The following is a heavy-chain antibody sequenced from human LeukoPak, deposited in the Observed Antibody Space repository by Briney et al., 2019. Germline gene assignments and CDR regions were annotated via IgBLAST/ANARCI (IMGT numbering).Heavy chain of an antibody. D-gene: IGHD3-10*01. J-gene: IGHJ5*02. CDR2: INPNSGGT. CDR3: ASLLSSITMGFDP. V-gene: IGHV1-2*02. Sequence: ASVKVSCKASGYTFTGYYMHWVRQAPGQGLEWMGWINPNSGGTNYAQKFQGRVTMTRDTPISTAYMELSRLRSDDTAVYYCASLLSSITMGFDPWGQGTLVTVSS. CDR1: GYTFTGYY.